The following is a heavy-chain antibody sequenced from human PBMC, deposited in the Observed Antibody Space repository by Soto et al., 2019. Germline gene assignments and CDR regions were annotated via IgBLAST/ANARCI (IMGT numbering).Heavy chain of an antibody. D-gene: IGHD3-3*01. V-gene: IGHV4-30-4*01. CDR1: GGSISSVDYF. Sequence: SETLSLTCSVSGGSISSVDYFWSWIRQPPGKGLEWIGYIYYSGSTFYNPSLKSRVTISVDTSKNQFSLKLSSVTAADTAVYYCARAPSLKIFGVAPRYFDSWGQGALVTVSS. CDR2: IYYSGST. J-gene: IGHJ4*02. CDR3: ARAPSLKIFGVAPRYFDS.